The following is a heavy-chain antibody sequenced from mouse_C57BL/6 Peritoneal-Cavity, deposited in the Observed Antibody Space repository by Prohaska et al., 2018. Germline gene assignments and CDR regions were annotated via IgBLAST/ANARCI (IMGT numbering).Heavy chain of an antibody. D-gene: IGHD2-4*01. V-gene: IGHV1-19*01. CDR2: INPYNCGT. Sequence: KPGASVKMSYKASGYTFTDYYMNWVKQSHGKSLEWIGVINPYNCGTSYNQKFKCDATLTVDKSSSTAYMELNSLTSEDAEVYYCARAVDYEGGYYAMNYWGQGTSVTVSS. CDR3: ARAVDYEGGYYAMNY. J-gene: IGHJ4*01. CDR1: GYTFTDYY.